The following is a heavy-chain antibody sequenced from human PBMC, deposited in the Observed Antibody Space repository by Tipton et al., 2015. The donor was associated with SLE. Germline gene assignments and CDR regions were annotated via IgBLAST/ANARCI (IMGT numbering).Heavy chain of an antibody. D-gene: IGHD6-13*01. CDR3: ARLRLRYSRDLDY. CDR2: IGTGGDT. CDR1: GFTFSSYD. V-gene: IGHV3-13*01. J-gene: IGHJ4*02. Sequence: SLRLSCAASGFTFSSYDMHWVRQPTDKGLEWVSAIGTGGDTFYAGSVKGRFTISRDNAKNSLYLQMNSLRAEDTAVYYCARLRLRYSRDLDYWGQGTLVTVSS.